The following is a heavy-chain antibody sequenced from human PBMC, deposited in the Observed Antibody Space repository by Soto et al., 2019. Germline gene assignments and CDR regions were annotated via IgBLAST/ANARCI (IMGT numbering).Heavy chain of an antibody. CDR1: GGTFSSYA. V-gene: IGHV1-69*13. J-gene: IGHJ4*02. Sequence: VKVSCKASGGTFSSYAISWVRQAPGQGLEWMGGIIPIFGTANYAQKFQGRVTITADESTSTAYMELSSLRSEDTAVYYCARFIAARPAFFDYWGQGTLVTVSS. CDR3: ARFIAARPAFFDY. D-gene: IGHD6-6*01. CDR2: IIPIFGTA.